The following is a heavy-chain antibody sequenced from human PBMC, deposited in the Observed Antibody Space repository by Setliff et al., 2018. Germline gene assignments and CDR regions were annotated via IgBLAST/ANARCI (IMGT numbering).Heavy chain of an antibody. D-gene: IGHD3-16*01. Sequence: SETLSLTCTVSGDSISSSTYHWGWICQSPGKGLEWIGNIYYNGNTNKNPSLKSRVTISVDTSRDQFSLRLSSVTAADTAMYYCARVRVVQGYYEFDYWGQGTLVTVSS. CDR2: IYYNGNT. CDR3: ARVRVVQGYYEFDY. CDR1: GDSISSSTYH. J-gene: IGHJ4*02. V-gene: IGHV4-39*07.